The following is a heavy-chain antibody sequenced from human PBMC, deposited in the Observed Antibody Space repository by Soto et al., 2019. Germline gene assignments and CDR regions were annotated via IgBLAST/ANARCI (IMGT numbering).Heavy chain of an antibody. Sequence: GGSLRLSCAASGFTFSNAWMSWVRQAPGKGLEWVGRIKSKTDGGTTDYTTPVIGTFTISRGDSKITVDLQLNSLKTDDIVVYYCTTPSIPPVGANSSSCSYFACQGQGALVTVSS. V-gene: IGHV3-15*01. CDR1: GFTFSNAW. D-gene: IGHD6-13*01. CDR3: TTPSIPPVGANSSSCSYFAC. J-gene: IGHJ4*02. CDR2: IKSKTDGGTT.